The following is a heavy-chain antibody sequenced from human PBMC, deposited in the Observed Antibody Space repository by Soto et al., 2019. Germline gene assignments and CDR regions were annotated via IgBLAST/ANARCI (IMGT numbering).Heavy chain of an antibody. V-gene: IGHV2-5*01. D-gene: IGHD1-26*01. CDR3: AHRYGGNYYRWYFDS. CDR2: ISWKDEK. CDR1: GFSLSTSGAG. Sequence: SGPTLVNPTQTLTVTCTFSGFSLSTSGAGVGWIRQSPGKAPEWLALISWKDEKRYNPGLKSRPTITKDTSKNQVVLTMTDLDPVDTATYFCAHRYGGNYYRWYFDSWGQGTLVTVS. J-gene: IGHJ4*02.